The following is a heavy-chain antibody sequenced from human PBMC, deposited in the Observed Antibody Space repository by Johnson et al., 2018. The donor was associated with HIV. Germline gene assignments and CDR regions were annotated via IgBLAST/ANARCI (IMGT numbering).Heavy chain of an antibody. J-gene: IGHJ3*02. CDR3: ARVTKYYFDSSVDAFDI. CDR1: GFTFSDYY. Sequence: QVQLVESGGGVVQPGGSLRLSCAASGFTFSDYYMSWIRQAPGKGLEWVSYISSSGSTIYYADSVKGRFTISRDNAKNSLYLQMNSLRAEDTAVYFCARVTKYYFDSSVDAFDIWGQGTVVTVSS. D-gene: IGHD3-22*01. CDR2: ISSSGSTI. V-gene: IGHV3-11*04.